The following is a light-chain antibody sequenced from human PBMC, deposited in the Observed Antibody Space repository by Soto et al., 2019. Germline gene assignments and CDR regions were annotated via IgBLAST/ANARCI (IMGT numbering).Light chain of an antibody. Sequence: QSVLTQPPSASGTPGQRVTISCSGASSNIGKNFVYWYQQLPRTTPKLLISRNDQRPSGVPERFSGSKSGTSASLAISGLRSEDDAEYYCAAWDDSLSGSYAFGTGTKVTVL. CDR1: SSNIGKNF. CDR3: AAWDDSLSGSYA. V-gene: IGLV1-47*01. CDR2: RND. J-gene: IGLJ1*01.